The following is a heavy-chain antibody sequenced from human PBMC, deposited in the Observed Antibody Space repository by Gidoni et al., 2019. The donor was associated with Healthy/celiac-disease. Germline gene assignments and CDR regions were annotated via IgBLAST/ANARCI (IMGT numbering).Heavy chain of an antibody. V-gene: IGHV2-5*01. CDR1: GLSLSTSGVG. J-gene: IGHJ3*02. CDR2: MYWNDDK. D-gene: IGHD3-10*01. CDR3: AHRDGSGDAFEI. Sequence: QITLKESGPTLVKPTQTLTLTCTVSGLSLSTSGVGVGWIRQPPGKALEWLALMYWNDDKRYSPSLKSRLTITKDTSKNQVVLTMTNMDPVDTATYYGAHRDGSGDAFEIWGQGIMVTVSS.